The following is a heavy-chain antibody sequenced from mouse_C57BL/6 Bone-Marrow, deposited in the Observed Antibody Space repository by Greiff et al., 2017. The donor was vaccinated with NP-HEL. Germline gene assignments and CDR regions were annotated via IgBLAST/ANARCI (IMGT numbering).Heavy chain of an antibody. V-gene: IGHV7-3*01. CDR3: ARYNYYGSTYFDY. CDR1: GFTFTDYY. J-gene: IGHJ2*01. D-gene: IGHD1-1*01. Sequence: EVKLMESGGGLVQPGGSLSLSCAASGFTFTDYYMSWVRQPPGKALEWLGFIRNKANGYTTEYSASVKGRFTISRDNSQSILYLQMNALIAEDSATYYCARYNYYGSTYFDYWGQGTTLTVSS. CDR2: IRNKANGYTT.